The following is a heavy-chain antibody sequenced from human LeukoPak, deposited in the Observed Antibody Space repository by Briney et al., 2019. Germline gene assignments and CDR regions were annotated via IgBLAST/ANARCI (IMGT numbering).Heavy chain of an antibody. V-gene: IGHV4-4*07. D-gene: IGHD1-26*01. CDR2: IYTTGTT. CDR3: ARQGYTASYYFLDY. CDR1: GGSIRSYY. J-gene: IGHJ4*02. Sequence: PSETLSLTCTVSGGSIRSYYWGWVRQPAGKGLEWIGRIYTTGTTDYNPSLKTRLTISIDTSKNQFSLRLTSVIAADTAVYYCARQGYTASYYFLDYWSQGTLVTGSS.